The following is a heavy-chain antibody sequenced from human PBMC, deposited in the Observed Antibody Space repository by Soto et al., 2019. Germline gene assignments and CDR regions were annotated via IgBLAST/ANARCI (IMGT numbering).Heavy chain of an antibody. Sequence: ESGGGVVQPGRSLRLSCAASGFSLNDYGMRWVRQPPGKGLEWVAVISYDGRNKYYTDSVRGRFTISRDISKGTLYLQMNSLRPEDTAVYYCAKSNRGAYDTPDFWGQGTLVTVSP. CDR2: ISYDGRNK. CDR3: AKSNRGAYDTPDF. J-gene: IGHJ4*02. CDR1: GFSLNDYG. D-gene: IGHD3-22*01. V-gene: IGHV3-30*18.